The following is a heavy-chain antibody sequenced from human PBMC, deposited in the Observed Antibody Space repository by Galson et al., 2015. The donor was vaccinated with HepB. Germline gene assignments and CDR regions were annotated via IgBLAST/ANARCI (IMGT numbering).Heavy chain of an antibody. D-gene: IGHD3-22*01. CDR1: GYTFTSYY. J-gene: IGHJ6*02. CDR2: INPSGGST. CDR3: ARDSDSMDYYYYGMDV. Sequence: SVKVSCKASGYTFTSYYMHWVRQAPRQGLEWMGIINPSGGSTSYAQKFQGRVTMTRDTSTSTVYMELSSLRSEDTAVYYCARDSDSMDYYYYGMDVWGQGTTVTVSS. V-gene: IGHV1-46*01.